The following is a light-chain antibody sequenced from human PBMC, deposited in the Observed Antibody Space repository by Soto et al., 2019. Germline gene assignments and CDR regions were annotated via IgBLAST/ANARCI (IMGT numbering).Light chain of an antibody. J-gene: IGKJ1*01. CDR1: ESVSNN. V-gene: IGKV3-15*01. CDR3: QKYNSALWT. CDR2: GAS. Sequence: EIVMTQSPATLSLSPGERATLSCRASESVSNNLAWYQQKAGQAPRLLIYGASTRATGIPARFSGSGSGTDFTLTISSLQPEDVATYYCQKYNSALWTFGQGTKVEIK.